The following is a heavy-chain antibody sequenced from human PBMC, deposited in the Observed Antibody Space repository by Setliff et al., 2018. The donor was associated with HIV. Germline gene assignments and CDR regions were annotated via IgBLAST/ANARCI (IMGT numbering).Heavy chain of an antibody. CDR2: IYYSGST. CDR1: GGSISSHY. D-gene: IGHD3-22*01. J-gene: IGHJ4*02. V-gene: IGHV4-59*11. CDR3: ARGNYYENYFDY. Sequence: SETLSLTCTFSGGSISSHYWSWIRQPPGKGLEWIGSIYYSGSTNYNPSLKSRVTISVDTSKNQFSLKLSSVTAADTAVYYCARGNYYENYFDYWGQGTLVTVSS.